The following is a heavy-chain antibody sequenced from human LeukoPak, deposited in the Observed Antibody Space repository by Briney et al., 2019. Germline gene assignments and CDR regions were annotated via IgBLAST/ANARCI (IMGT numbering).Heavy chain of an antibody. Sequence: SQTLSLTCTVSGGSISSGGYYWSWIRQHPGKGLEWIGYIYYSGSTYYNPSLKSRVTTSVDTSKNQFSLKLSSVTAADTAVYYCARDVEMATIRGSDEYYFDYWGQGTLVTVSS. CDR1: GGSISSGGYY. CDR3: ARDVEMATIRGSDEYYFDY. J-gene: IGHJ4*02. V-gene: IGHV4-31*03. D-gene: IGHD5-12*01. CDR2: IYYSGST.